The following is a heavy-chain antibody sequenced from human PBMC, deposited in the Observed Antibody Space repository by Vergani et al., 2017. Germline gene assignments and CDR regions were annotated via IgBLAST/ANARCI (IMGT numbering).Heavy chain of an antibody. CDR2: IIPILGIA. CDR1: GGTFSSYT. Sequence: QVQLVQSGAEVKKPGSSVKVSCKASGGTFSSYTISWVRQAPGQGLEWMGRIIPILGIANYAQKFQGRVTITAGKSTSTAYMELSSLRSEDTAVYYCARPGGHIVVALDAFDIWGQGTMVTVSS. D-gene: IGHD2-21*01. V-gene: IGHV1-69*02. CDR3: ARPGGHIVVALDAFDI. J-gene: IGHJ3*02.